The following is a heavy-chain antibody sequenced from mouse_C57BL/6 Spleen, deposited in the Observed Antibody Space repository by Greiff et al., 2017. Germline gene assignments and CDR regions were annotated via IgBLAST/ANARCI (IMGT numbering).Heavy chain of an antibody. V-gene: IGHV1-61*01. CDR3: ARKDFYYGSSYYFDY. D-gene: IGHD1-1*01. J-gene: IGHJ2*01. Sequence: QVQLQQPGAELVRPGSSVKLSCKASGYTFTSYWMDWVKQRPGQGLEWIGNIYPSDSETHYNQKFKDKATLTVDKSSSTAYMQLSSLTSEDSAVYYCARKDFYYGSSYYFDYWGQGTTLTVSS. CDR1: GYTFTSYW. CDR2: IYPSDSET.